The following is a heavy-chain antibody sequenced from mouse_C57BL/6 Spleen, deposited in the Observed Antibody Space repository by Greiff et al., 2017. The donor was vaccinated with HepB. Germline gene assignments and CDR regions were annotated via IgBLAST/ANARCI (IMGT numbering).Heavy chain of an antibody. CDR3: ARGITTVVATPYSSAMDY. J-gene: IGHJ4*01. V-gene: IGHV1-81*01. Sequence: QVQLQQSGAELARPGASVKLSCKASGYTFTSYGISWVKQRTGQGLEWIGEIYPRSGNTYYNEKFKGKATLTADKSSSTAYMELRSLTSEDSAVYFCARGITTVVATPYSSAMDYWGPGAPVPVSS. D-gene: IGHD1-1*01. CDR2: IYPRSGNT. CDR1: GYTFTSYG.